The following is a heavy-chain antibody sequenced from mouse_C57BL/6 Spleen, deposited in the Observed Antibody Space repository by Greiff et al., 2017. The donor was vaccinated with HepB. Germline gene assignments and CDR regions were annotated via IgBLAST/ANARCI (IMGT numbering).Heavy chain of an antibody. CDR2: INPSSGYT. CDR3: ARDDGYFYWYFDV. Sequence: QVHVKQSGAELAKPGASVKLSCKASGYTFTSYWMHWVKQRPGQGLEWIGYINPSSGYTKYNQKFKDKATLTADKSSSTAYMQLSSLTYEDSAVYYCARDDGYFYWYFDVWGTGTTVTVSS. V-gene: IGHV1-7*01. J-gene: IGHJ1*03. D-gene: IGHD2-3*01. CDR1: GYTFTSYW.